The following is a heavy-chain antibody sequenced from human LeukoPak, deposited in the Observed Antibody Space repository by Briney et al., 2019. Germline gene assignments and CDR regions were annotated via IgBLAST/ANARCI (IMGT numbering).Heavy chain of an antibody. D-gene: IGHD3-22*01. CDR2: ISGSGGST. CDR3: ANSRRKKDYYDSSGYSYYFDY. Sequence: HPGGSLRLSCAASGFTFSSYAMSWVRQAPWKGLEWVSAISGSGGSTYYADSVKGRFTISRDNSKNTLYLQMNSLRAEDTAVYYCANSRRKKDYYDSSGYSYYFDYWGQGTLVTVSS. J-gene: IGHJ4*02. V-gene: IGHV3-23*01. CDR1: GFTFSSYA.